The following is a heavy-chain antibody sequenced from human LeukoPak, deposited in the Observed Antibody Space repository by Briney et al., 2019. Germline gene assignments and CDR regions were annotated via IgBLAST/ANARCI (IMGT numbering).Heavy chain of an antibody. Sequence: ASVKVSCKASGHTFTSYAFTWVRQAPGQGLEWMGWISAYNGNTNYAQKFQGRVTMTTDTSTSTAYMELRSLRSDDTAVYYCARDLEGGYFGSAYWGQGTLVTVSS. CDR2: ISAYNGNT. CDR3: ARDLEGGYFGSAY. D-gene: IGHD3-10*01. CDR1: GHTFTSYA. V-gene: IGHV1-18*01. J-gene: IGHJ4*02.